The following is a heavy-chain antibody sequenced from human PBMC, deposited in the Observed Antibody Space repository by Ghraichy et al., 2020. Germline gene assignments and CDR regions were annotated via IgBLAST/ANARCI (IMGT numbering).Heavy chain of an antibody. J-gene: IGHJ5*02. CDR1: GGSISSYY. CDR3: ARDAVAGSPWWFDP. CDR2: IYYSGST. Sequence: SETLSLTCTVSGGSISSYYWSWIRQPPGKGLEWIGYIYYSGSTNYNPSLKSRVTISVDTSKNQFSLKLSSVTAADTAVYYCARDAVAGSPWWFDPWGQGTLVTVSS. D-gene: IGHD6-19*01. V-gene: IGHV4-59*01.